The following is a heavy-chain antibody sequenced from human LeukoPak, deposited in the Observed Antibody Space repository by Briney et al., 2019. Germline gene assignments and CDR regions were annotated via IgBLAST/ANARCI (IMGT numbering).Heavy chain of an antibody. J-gene: IGHJ4*02. CDR2: IYYSGST. D-gene: IGHD3-22*01. Sequence: SETLSLTCTVSGGSISSSSYYWGWIRQPPGKGLEWIGSIYYSGSTYYNPSLKSRVTISVDTSKNQFSLKLSSVTAADTAVYYCAREGATYYYDSRGYPPADYWGQGTLVTVSS. V-gene: IGHV4-39*02. CDR1: GGSISSSSYY. CDR3: AREGATYYYDSRGYPPADY.